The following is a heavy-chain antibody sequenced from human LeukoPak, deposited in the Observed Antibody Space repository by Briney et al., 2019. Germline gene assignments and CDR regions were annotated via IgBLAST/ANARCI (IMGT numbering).Heavy chain of an antibody. Sequence: SVKVSCKASGGTFSSYAISWVRQAPGQGLEWMGGIIPIFGTANYAQKFQGRVTITRDTSASTAYMELSSLRSEDTAVYYCARELVWKKNWFDPWGQGTLVTVSS. J-gene: IGHJ5*02. CDR3: ARELVWKKNWFDP. CDR1: GGTFSSYA. CDR2: IIPIFGTA. V-gene: IGHV1-69*05. D-gene: IGHD6-13*01.